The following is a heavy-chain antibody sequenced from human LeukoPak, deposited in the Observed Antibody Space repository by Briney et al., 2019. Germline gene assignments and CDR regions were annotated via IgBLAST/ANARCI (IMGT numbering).Heavy chain of an antibody. J-gene: IGHJ4*02. CDR1: GFTFSSYA. V-gene: IGHV3-23*01. D-gene: IGHD3-22*01. Sequence: GGSLRLSCAASGFTFSSYAMSWVRQAPGKGLEWVSAISGSGGSTYYADSVKGRFTISRDNPKNTLYLQMNSLRAEDTAVYYCAKDWGSSGLFDYWGQGTLVTVSS. CDR2: ISGSGGST. CDR3: AKDWGSSGLFDY.